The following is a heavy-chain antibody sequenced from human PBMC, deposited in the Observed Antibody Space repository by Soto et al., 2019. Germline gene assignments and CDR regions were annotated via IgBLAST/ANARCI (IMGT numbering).Heavy chain of an antibody. J-gene: IGHJ4*02. CDR3: ARASDCSGGSCLDY. V-gene: IGHV1-69*02. CDR2: IIPILGIA. Sequence: QVQLVQSGAEVQKPGSSVKVSCKASGGTFSSYTISWVRQAPGQGLEWMGRIIPILGIANYAQKFQGRVTITADKSTSTAYMELSSLRSEDTAVYYCARASDCSGGSCLDYWGQGTLVTVSS. D-gene: IGHD2-15*01. CDR1: GGTFSSYT.